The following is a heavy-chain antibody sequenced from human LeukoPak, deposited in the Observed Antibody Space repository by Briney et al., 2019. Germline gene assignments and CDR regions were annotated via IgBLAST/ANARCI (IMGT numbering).Heavy chain of an antibody. V-gene: IGHV4-39*01. CDR3: ATSYYQYFRF. CDR1: GGSISSTSYY. Sequence: SQTRSLTCTVSGGSISSTSYYWGWLLHPPGKGLEWIGTFDYSGSTYYNPSLKSRVTISVDTSKNQFSLKLSSVTAADTAVYYCATSYYQYFRFWGQGTLVTVSS. J-gene: IGHJ1*01. D-gene: IGHD1-26*01. CDR2: FDYSGST.